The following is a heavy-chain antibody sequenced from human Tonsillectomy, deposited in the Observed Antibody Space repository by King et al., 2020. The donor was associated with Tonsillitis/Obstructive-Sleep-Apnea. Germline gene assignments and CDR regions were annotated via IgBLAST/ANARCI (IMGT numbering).Heavy chain of an antibody. CDR1: GGSVSSSSYY. CDR2: IYYNGDT. V-gene: IGHV4-39*01. Sequence: LQLQESGPGLVKPSETLSLTCTVSGGSVSSSSYYWGWIRQPPGKGLEWIATIYYNGDTYYNPSLKSQVPISIDTSKNQFSLNLSSVTAADTAVYYCARHTRKGHYNYDYYIDVWGKGTTVTVSS. D-gene: IGHD3-3*01. CDR3: ARHTRKGHYNYDYYIDV. J-gene: IGHJ6*03.